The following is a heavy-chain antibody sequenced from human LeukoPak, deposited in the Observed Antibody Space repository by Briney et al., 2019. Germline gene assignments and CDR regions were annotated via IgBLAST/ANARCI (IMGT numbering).Heavy chain of an antibody. D-gene: IGHD3-10*01. V-gene: IGHV5-51*01. CDR3: ARRGYYASDAFDI. CDR2: IYPGDSDT. CDR1: AYSFTSYW. Sequence: GESLKISCKGSAYSFTSYWIGWVRQMPGKGLEWMGIIYPGDSDTRYSPSFQGQVTISADKSISTAYLQWSSLKASDTAMYYCARRGYYASDAFDIWGQGTMVTVSS. J-gene: IGHJ3*02.